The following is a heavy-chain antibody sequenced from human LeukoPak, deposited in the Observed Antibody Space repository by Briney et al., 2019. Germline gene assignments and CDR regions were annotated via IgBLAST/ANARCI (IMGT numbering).Heavy chain of an antibody. CDR3: VKVNRYCSGGSCYSAYYYGRDV. Sequence: GGSLRLSCSASGFTFSNYAMHWVRQAPGKGLEYISAISTNGGSTYYADSVKGRFTISRDNSKNTLYLQMSSLRAGDTAVYYCVKVNRYCSGGSCYSAYYYGRDVWGQGTTVTVFS. CDR2: ISTNGGST. CDR1: GFTFSNYA. D-gene: IGHD2-15*01. J-gene: IGHJ6*02. V-gene: IGHV3-64D*09.